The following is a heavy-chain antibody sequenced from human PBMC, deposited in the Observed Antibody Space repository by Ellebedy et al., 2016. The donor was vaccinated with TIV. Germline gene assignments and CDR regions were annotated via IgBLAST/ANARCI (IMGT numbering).Heavy chain of an antibody. V-gene: IGHV1-18*04. Sequence: AASVKVSCKASGYTFTPYGLIWVRQAPGQGRESMGWISGYNGHTNYGHKFQGRVTMTTDTSTTTAYMELRSLASDDTAVYYCARVAGVGATSIDFWGQGTLVTVSS. CDR3: ARVAGVGATSIDF. J-gene: IGHJ4*02. CDR2: ISGYNGHT. D-gene: IGHD1-26*01. CDR1: GYTFTPYG.